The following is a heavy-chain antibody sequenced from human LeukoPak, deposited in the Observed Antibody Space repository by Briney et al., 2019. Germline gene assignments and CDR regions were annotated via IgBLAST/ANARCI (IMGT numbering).Heavy chain of an antibody. D-gene: IGHD5-24*01. V-gene: IGHV1-8*02. CDR3: TRSVRDGSIDY. J-gene: IGHJ4*02. Sequence: AASVKVSCKASGYTFTNYDINWVRQATGQGLEWMGWMNPNSGKTGYAQKFQGRVTMTRSTSISTAYMELSSLRSEDTAVYYCTRSVRDGSIDYWGQGTLVTVSS. CDR1: GYTFTNYD. CDR2: MNPNSGKT.